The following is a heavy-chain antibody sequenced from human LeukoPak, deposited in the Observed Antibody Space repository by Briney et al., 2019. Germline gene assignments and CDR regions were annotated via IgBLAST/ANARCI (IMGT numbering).Heavy chain of an antibody. D-gene: IGHD1-1*01. CDR2: ISYDGSNK. CDR3: AKSLFTSATGTGRAFHI. CDR1: GFTFSSYA. V-gene: IGHV3-30*09. J-gene: IGHJ3*02. Sequence: SGRSLRLSCAASGFTFSSYAMHWVRQAPGKGLEWVAVISYDGSNKYYADSVKGRFAISRDNSKNTLYLQMTGLRAGDTAEYYCAKSLFTSATGTGRAFHIWGQGTMVTVSS.